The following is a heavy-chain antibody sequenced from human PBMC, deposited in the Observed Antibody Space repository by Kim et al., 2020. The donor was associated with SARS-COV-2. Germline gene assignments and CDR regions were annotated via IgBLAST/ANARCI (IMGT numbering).Heavy chain of an antibody. Sequence: GGSLRLSCAASGFNFEDSAMHWVRQVPGKGLEWVAGLNWLGDRTVYADSVRGRFTISRDNARNTLHLEMNRLRGEDTAFYYCGKDRSGDLTKTFEHWGLGTLVSVSS. CDR1: GFNFEDSA. J-gene: IGHJ1*01. D-gene: IGHD5-12*01. CDR3: GKDRSGDLTKTFEH. CDR2: LNWLGDRT. V-gene: IGHV3-9*01.